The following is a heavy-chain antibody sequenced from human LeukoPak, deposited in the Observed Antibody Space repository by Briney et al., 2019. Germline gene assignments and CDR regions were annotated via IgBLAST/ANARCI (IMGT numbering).Heavy chain of an antibody. V-gene: IGHV3-23*01. J-gene: IGHJ4*02. D-gene: IGHD3-22*01. Sequence: RSLRLSCAASGFTFSSYAMSWVRQAPGKGLEWVSAISGSGGSTYYADSVKGRFTISRDNSKNTLYLQMNSLRAEDTAVYYCAKDQYYDSSGYSDYWGQGTLVTVSS. CDR3: AKDQYYDSSGYSDY. CDR1: GFTFSSYA. CDR2: ISGSGGST.